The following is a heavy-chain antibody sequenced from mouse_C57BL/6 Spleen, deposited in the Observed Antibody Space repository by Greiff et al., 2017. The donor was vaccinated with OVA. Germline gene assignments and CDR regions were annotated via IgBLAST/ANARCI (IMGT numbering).Heavy chain of an antibody. Sequence: EVQLVESGPGLVKPSQSLSLTCSVTGYSITSGYYWNWIRQFPGNKLEWMGYISYDGSNNYNPSLKNRISITRDTSKNQFFLKLNSVTTEDTATYYCARDGNLFDYWGQGTTLTVSS. J-gene: IGHJ2*01. CDR1: GYSITSGYY. CDR3: ARDGNLFDY. D-gene: IGHD2-1*01. CDR2: ISYDGSN. V-gene: IGHV3-6*01.